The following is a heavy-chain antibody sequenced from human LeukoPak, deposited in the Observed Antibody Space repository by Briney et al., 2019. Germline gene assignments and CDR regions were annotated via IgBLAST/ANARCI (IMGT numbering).Heavy chain of an antibody. CDR1: GSSMNLYS. J-gene: IGHJ4*02. Sequence: SETLSLTCSVSGSSMNLYSWSWIRQPPGKGLEWIGNIYYSGSANHDPSLKSRVTISRDTSKNKFSLKLTSVTTADTAVYYCARAGGGKPGAFNLNYGGREPLSTASS. D-gene: IGHD1-14*01. CDR3: ARAGGGKPGAFNLNY. CDR2: IYYSGSA. V-gene: IGHV4-59*01.